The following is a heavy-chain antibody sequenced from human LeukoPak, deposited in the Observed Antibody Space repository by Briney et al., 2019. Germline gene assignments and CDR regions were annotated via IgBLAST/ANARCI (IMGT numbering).Heavy chain of an antibody. CDR2: ISYYGSNK. V-gene: IGHV3-30*18. CDR1: GFTLSSYG. Sequence: GGSLRLSCAAAGFTLSSYGTHWVRQVPRKGLARMAVISYYGSNKYYSDSVKGRFSISRDNYKNTLYLQMNSLRAEDTAVYYCAKASKREVLYIRSKYYFDYWGQGTLVTVSS. D-gene: IGHD1-26*01. J-gene: IGHJ4*02. CDR3: AKASKREVLYIRSKYYFDY.